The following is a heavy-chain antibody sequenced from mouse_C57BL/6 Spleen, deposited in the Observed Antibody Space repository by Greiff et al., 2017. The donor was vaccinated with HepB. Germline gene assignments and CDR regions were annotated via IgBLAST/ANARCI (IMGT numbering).Heavy chain of an antibody. J-gene: IGHJ4*01. CDR1: GFNIKDDY. CDR2: IDPENGDT. CDR3: TTRGRYYYAMDY. V-gene: IGHV14-4*01. Sequence: EVQLQQSGAELVRPGASVKLSCTASGFNIKDDYMHWVKQRPELGLEWIGWIDPENGDTEYASKFQGKATITADTSSNTAYLQLSSLTSEDTAVYYCTTRGRYYYAMDYWGQGTSVTVSS.